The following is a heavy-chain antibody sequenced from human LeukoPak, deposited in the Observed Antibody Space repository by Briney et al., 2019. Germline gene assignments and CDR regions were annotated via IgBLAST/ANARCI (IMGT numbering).Heavy chain of an antibody. CDR3: AHLVATIPFLFDY. CDR1: GFTFSIYA. CDR2: ISNDVSNK. Sequence: GRSLRLSCAASGFTFSIYAIHWVRQAPGKGLEWVAVISNDVSNKYYADSVKGRFTISRDNSKNTLYLQMNSLRSDDTAVYYCAHLVATIPFLFDYWGQGTLVTVSS. V-gene: IGHV3-30*04. D-gene: IGHD5-12*01. J-gene: IGHJ4*02.